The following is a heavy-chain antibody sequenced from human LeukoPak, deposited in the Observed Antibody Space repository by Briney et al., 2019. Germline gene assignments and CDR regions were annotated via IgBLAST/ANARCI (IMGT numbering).Heavy chain of an antibody. CDR1: GGSINNFY. V-gene: IGHV4-59*01. CDR2: IYYTGST. D-gene: IGHD3-10*01. J-gene: IGHJ4*02. Sequence: TPAETLSLTCTVSGGSINNFYWYWARQPPGKGLEWIGYIYYTGSTNYNPSLKSRVTISVDTSKNLFSLRLTYLTAADTAVYYCARVGGSGSSFDYWGQGTQVTVSS. CDR3: ARVGGSGSSFDY.